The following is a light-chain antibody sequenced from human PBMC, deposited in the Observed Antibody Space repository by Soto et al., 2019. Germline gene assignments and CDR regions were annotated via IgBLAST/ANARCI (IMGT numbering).Light chain of an antibody. Sequence: QSALTQPASVSGSPGQSITISCTGTSTDIGNYKYVSWYQQHPGKAPKLMIYEVSNRPSGVSNRFSGSTSGDTASLTISGLQAEDEADYFCSSYTVSDTPIFGGGTKVTVL. CDR1: STDIGNYKY. V-gene: IGLV2-14*01. CDR2: EVS. CDR3: SSYTVSDTPI. J-gene: IGLJ2*01.